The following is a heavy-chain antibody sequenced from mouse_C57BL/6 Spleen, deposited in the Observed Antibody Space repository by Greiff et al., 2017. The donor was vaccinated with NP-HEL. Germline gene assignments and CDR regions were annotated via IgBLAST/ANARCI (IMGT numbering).Heavy chain of an antibody. CDR1: GYTFTSYW. CDR3: AREDYYGSSPDYYAMDY. Sequence: VQLQQPGAELVKPGASVKMSCKASGYTFTSYWITWVKQRPGQGLEWIGDIYPGSGSTNYNEKFKSKATLTVDTSSSTAYMQLSSLTSEDSAVYYCAREDYYGSSPDYYAMDYWGQGTSVTVSS. D-gene: IGHD1-1*01. J-gene: IGHJ4*01. CDR2: IYPGSGST. V-gene: IGHV1-55*01.